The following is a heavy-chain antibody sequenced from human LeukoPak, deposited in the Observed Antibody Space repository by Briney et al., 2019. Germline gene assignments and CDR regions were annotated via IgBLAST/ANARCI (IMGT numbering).Heavy chain of an antibody. D-gene: IGHD3-22*01. CDR2: INHSGST. V-gene: IGHV4-30-4*01. CDR3: ARDSYYYDSSGYPL. J-gene: IGHJ4*02. Sequence: SQTLSLTCTVSGDSISSGDYYWSWIRQPPGKGLEWIGEINHSGSTNYNPSLKSRVTISVDTSKNQFSLKLSSVTAADTAVYYCARDSYYYDSSGYPLWGQGTLVTVSS. CDR1: GDSISSGDYY.